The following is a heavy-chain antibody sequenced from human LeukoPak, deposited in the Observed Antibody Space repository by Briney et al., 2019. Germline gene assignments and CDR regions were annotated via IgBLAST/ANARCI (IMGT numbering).Heavy chain of an antibody. CDR2: ISSSGSTI. J-gene: IGHJ4*02. D-gene: IGHD3-10*01. CDR1: GFIFSSFE. Sequence: PGGSLRLSCAASGFIFSSFEMNWVRQAPGKGLEWVSYISSSGSTIYYADSVKGRFTISRDNSKSTLYIQMNSLRAEDTAVYYCARAKPKNMVRGLIMRRESRYYFDYWGQGTLVTVSS. CDR3: ARAKPKNMVRGLIMRRESRYYFDY. V-gene: IGHV3-48*03.